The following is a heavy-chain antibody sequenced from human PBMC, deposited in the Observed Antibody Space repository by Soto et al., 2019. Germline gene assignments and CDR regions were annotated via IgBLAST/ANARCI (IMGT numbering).Heavy chain of an antibody. CDR3: ARIIAARDLSIDY. Sequence: ASVQVSCTASGYPFTSYYMHWVRQAPGQGLEWMGIINPSGGSTSYAQKFQGRVTMTRDTSTSTVYMELSSLRSEDTAVYYCARIIAARDLSIDYWGQGIRVTV. V-gene: IGHV1-46*01. J-gene: IGHJ4*02. D-gene: IGHD6-6*01. CDR2: INPSGGST. CDR1: GYPFTSYY.